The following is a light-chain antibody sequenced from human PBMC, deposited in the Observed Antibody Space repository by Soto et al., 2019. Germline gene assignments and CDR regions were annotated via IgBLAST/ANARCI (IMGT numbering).Light chain of an antibody. Sequence: QAVVTQPPSVSGAPGQRVTISCTGSISNIGAGYDVHWYQQRPGTAPKLLIFGNINRPSGVPDRFSGSKSGTSASLAITGLQAEEEGDYYCQSYDSTLSARYVFGTGTKLIVL. V-gene: IGLV1-40*01. J-gene: IGLJ1*01. CDR1: ISNIGAGYD. CDR2: GNI. CDR3: QSYDSTLSARYV.